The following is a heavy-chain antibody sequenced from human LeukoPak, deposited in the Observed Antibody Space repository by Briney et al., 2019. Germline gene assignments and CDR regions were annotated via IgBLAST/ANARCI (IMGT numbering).Heavy chain of an antibody. D-gene: IGHD5-24*01. J-gene: IGHJ4*02. V-gene: IGHV1-3*03. CDR1: GYTFTSYG. Sequence: ASVKVSCKASGYTFTSYGISWVRQAPGQRLEWMGWINAGNGKTKYSQEFQGRVTITRDTSASTAYMELSSLRSEDMAVYYCARSGERWLQLNYWGQGTLVTVSS. CDR3: ARSGERWLQLNY. CDR2: INAGNGKT.